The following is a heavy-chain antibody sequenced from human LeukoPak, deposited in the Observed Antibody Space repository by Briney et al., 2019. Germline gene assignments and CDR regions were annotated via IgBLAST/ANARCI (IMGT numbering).Heavy chain of an antibody. V-gene: IGHV3-23*01. CDR2: ISGSGGST. J-gene: IGHJ4*02. CDR3: AKGASGSHYYSFDY. D-gene: IGHD1-26*01. Sequence: PGGSLRLSCAASGFTFSSYAMSWVRQAPGEGLGWVSAISGSGGSTYYADSVKGRFTISRDNSKNTLYLQMNSLRAEDTAVYYCAKGASGSHYYSFDYWGQGTLVTVSS. CDR1: GFTFSSYA.